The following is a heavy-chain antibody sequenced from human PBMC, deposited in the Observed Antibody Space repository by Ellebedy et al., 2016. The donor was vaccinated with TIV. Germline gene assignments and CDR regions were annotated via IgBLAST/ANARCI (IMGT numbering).Heavy chain of an antibody. CDR1: RYTFTSYY. CDR3: AADSVVGPSASWYFDL. J-gene: IGHJ2*01. Sequence: AASVTVSCKASRYTFTSYYIHWLRQAPGQGLEWMGLINPTRGSATYAQEFLGRVTITRDISTSTAYMELSSLRSEDTAVYYCAADSVVGPSASWYFDLWGRGTLVTVSS. CDR2: INPTRGSA. D-gene: IGHD2-15*01. V-gene: IGHV1-46*01.